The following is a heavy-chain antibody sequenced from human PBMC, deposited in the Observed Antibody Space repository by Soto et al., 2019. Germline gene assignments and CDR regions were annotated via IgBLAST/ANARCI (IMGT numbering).Heavy chain of an antibody. CDR3: ARHGAGDYGDYSYFDY. V-gene: IGHV4-39*01. D-gene: IGHD4-17*01. CDR1: GGSISSSSYY. Sequence: QLQLQESGPGLVKPSETLSLTCTVSGGSISSSSYYWGWIRQPPGKGLEWIGSIYYSGSTYYNPSLKSRVTISVDTSKNQFSLKLSSVTAADTAVYYCARHGAGDYGDYSYFDYWGQGTLVTVSS. CDR2: IYYSGST. J-gene: IGHJ4*02.